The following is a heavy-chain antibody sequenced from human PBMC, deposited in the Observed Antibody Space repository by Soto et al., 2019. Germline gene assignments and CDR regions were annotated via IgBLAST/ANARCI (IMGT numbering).Heavy chain of an antibody. J-gene: IGHJ4*02. D-gene: IGHD2-21*01. CDR1: GFLFSTYW. CDR2: IKSDGSST. Sequence: EVQLVESGGGLVQPGVSLRLSCAASGFLFSTYWMFWVRQVPRKALLWVSRIKSDGSSTSYADSVTGRFTISRDNTKNTLYLQMTSLRAEDTAVYYCAIGGGDYNYFDHWGQGILVTVSS. CDR3: AIGGGDYNYFDH. V-gene: IGHV3-74*01.